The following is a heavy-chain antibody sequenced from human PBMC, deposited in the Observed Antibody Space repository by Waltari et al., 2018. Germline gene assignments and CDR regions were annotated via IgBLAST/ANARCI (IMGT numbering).Heavy chain of an antibody. CDR3: ARGVASMIRGVVDWFDP. CDR1: GFIFSSYW. CDR2: INQDGSEK. V-gene: IGHV3-7*01. J-gene: IGHJ5*02. Sequence: EVQLVESGGGLVQPGGSLRLSWAASGFIFSSYWMSWVRQAPGKGREGVANINQDGSEKHYVDSVKGRFTVSRDNAKSSLYLQMNSLRADDTAVYYCARGVASMIRGVVDWFDPWGQGTLVTVSS. D-gene: IGHD3-10*01.